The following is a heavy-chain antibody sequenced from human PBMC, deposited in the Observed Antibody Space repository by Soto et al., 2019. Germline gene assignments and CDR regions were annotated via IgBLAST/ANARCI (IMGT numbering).Heavy chain of an antibody. CDR1: GGSFSGYY. CDR2: INHSGST. J-gene: IGHJ6*03. CDR3: ARRKGYYYYYYMDV. V-gene: IGHV4-34*01. Sequence: PSETMSLTCAVYGGSFSGYYWSWIRQNPGKGLEWIGEINHSGSTNYNPSLKSRVTISVDTSKNQFSLKLSSVTAADTAVYYCARRKGYYYYYYMDVWDKGTTVTVSS.